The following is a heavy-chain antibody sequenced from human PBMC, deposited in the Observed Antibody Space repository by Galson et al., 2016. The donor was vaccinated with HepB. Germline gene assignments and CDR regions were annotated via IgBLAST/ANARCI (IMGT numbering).Heavy chain of an antibody. D-gene: IGHD6-13*01. CDR3: VTIGASTAYGSSWYGLMGYNWFDP. CDR1: GYSISSGYY. V-gene: IGHV4-38-2*01. Sequence: SETLSLTCAVSGYSISSGYYWGWIRQPPGKGLEWIGTIFYSGSTYYNPSLKSRVTVSVDTSKNQFSLKLSSVTAADTAVYYCVTIGASTAYGSSWYGLMGYNWFDPWGQGTLVTVSS. J-gene: IGHJ5*02. CDR2: IFYSGST.